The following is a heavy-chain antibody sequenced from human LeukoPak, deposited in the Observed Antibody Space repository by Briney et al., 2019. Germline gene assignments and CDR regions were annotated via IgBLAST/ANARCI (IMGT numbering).Heavy chain of an antibody. D-gene: IGHD3-16*02. CDR1: GFTFSSYG. Sequence: PGTSLRLSCAASGFTFSSYGMHWVRQAPGKGLEWVAVVSYDGSNKYYADSVKGRFTISRDNSKNTLYLQMNSLRAEDTAVYYCARVPNDYVWGSYRSPPGYWGQGTLVTVSS. J-gene: IGHJ4*02. V-gene: IGHV3-30*03. CDR2: VSYDGSNK. CDR3: ARVPNDYVWGSYRSPPGY.